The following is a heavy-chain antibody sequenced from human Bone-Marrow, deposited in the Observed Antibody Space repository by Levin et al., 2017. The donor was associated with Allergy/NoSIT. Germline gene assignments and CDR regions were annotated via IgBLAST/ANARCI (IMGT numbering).Heavy chain of an antibody. CDR3: AKDFEYCSTTSCFKPSDS. V-gene: IGHV3-23*01. D-gene: IGHD2-2*01. Sequence: GGSLRLSCAASGFTFNTYAMTWVRQAPGKGLVWVSSISGSGGTTHYADSVKGRFTISRDNSKSTLYLEMHSLRAEDTAVYFCAKDFEYCSTTSCFKPSDSWGQGTLVTVSS. J-gene: IGHJ4*02. CDR2: ISGSGGTT. CDR1: GFTFNTYA.